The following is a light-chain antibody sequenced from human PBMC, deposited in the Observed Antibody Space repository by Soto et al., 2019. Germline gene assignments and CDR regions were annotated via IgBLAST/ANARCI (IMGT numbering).Light chain of an antibody. CDR1: SSDVGDYNY. V-gene: IGLV2-8*01. CDR2: EVN. Sequence: QSALTQPPSASGSPGQSVTISCTGTSSDVGDYNYVSWYQQHPGKAPKLMNYEVNKRPSGVPDRFPGSKSGNTASQTDSGLQAEDEADYYFTSYAGSNEYVFGTGTKVTVL. CDR3: TSYAGSNEYV. J-gene: IGLJ1*01.